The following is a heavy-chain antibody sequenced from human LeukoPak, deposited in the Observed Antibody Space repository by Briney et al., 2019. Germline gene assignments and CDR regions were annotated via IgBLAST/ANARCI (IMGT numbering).Heavy chain of an antibody. V-gene: IGHV3-74*01. CDR2: INSDGSST. CDR1: GFTFSSYW. J-gene: IGHJ5*02. Sequence: GGSLRLSCAASGFTFSSYWMHWVRQAPGKGLVWVSRINSDGSSTSYADSVKGRFTISRDNAKNTLYLQMNSLRAEDTAVYYCARERRSSDWFDPWGQGTLVTVSS. D-gene: IGHD3-10*01. CDR3: ARERRSSDWFDP.